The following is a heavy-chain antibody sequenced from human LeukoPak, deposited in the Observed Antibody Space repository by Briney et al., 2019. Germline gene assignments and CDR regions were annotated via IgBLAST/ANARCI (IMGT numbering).Heavy chain of an antibody. D-gene: IGHD2-15*01. Sequence: GGSLRLSCAASGFTFSPYTMNWVRQVPGRGLEWISSITGNGNDIYYADSVKGRFTISRDNAKNSLYLQMNSLRAEDTAVYYCARAPRYCSGGSCYDYWGQGTLVTVSS. V-gene: IGHV3-21*04. CDR3: ARAPRYCSGGSCYDY. CDR2: ITGNGNDI. J-gene: IGHJ4*02. CDR1: GFTFSPYT.